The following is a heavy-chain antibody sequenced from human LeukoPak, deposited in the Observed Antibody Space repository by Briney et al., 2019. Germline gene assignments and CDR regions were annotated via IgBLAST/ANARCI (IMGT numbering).Heavy chain of an antibody. CDR3: ARDRLHYGEYEKTLDY. Sequence: PGGSLRLSCAASGFTFNSYAMHWVRQAPGKGLEWVAVISYDGSYESYADSVKGRFTISRDNSKNTLYLQMNSLRAADTAVYYCARDRLHYGEYEKTLDYWGQGTLVTVSS. CDR2: ISYDGSYE. CDR1: GFTFNSYA. V-gene: IGHV3-30*04. J-gene: IGHJ4*02. D-gene: IGHD4-17*01.